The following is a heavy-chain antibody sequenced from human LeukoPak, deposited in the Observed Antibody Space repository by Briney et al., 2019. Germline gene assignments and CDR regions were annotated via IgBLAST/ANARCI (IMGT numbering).Heavy chain of an antibody. D-gene: IGHD3-22*01. CDR2: IIPILGIA. CDR3: AREAPTYYYDSSGYYSVY. J-gene: IGHJ4*02. Sequence: SVKVSCKASGGTFSSYTISWVRQAPGQGLEWMGRIIPILGIANYAQKFQGRVTITADKSTSTAYMELSSLRSEDTAVYYCAREAPTYYYDSSGYYSVYWGQGTQVTVSS. V-gene: IGHV1-69*04. CDR1: GGTFSSYT.